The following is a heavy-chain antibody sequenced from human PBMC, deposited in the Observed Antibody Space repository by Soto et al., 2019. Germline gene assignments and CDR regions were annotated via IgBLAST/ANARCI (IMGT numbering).Heavy chain of an antibody. Sequence: LRLSCAASGFTFSSYEMNWVRQAPGKGLEWVSYISSSGSTIYYADSVKGRFTISRDNAKNSLYLQMNSLRAEDAAVYYCARVAAAGDNYGMDVWGQGTTVTVSS. CDR1: GFTFSSYE. CDR2: ISSSGSTI. CDR3: ARVAAAGDNYGMDV. D-gene: IGHD6-13*01. V-gene: IGHV3-48*03. J-gene: IGHJ6*02.